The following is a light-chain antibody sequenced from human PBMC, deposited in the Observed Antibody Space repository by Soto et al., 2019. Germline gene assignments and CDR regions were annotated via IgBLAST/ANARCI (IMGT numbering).Light chain of an antibody. V-gene: IGLV1-40*01. CDR3: QSYGTSLTGLYV. CDR1: SSNIGAGQD. J-gene: IGLJ1*01. CDR2: DSN. Sequence: QSVLTQPPSVSGAPGQRATISCTGTSSNIGAGQDVHWYRQLPGAAPKFLISDSNNRGSGVPDRFSVSKSGASGSLAITGLRSEDEGDYLCQSYGTSLTGLYVFGTGTKVT.